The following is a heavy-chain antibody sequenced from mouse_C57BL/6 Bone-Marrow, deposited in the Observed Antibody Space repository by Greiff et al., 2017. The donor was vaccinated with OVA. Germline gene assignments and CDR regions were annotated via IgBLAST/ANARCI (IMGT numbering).Heavy chain of an antibody. V-gene: IGHV1-81*01. Sequence: QVQLQQSGAELARPGASVKLSCKASGYTFTSYGISWVKQRTGQGLEWIGEIYPRSGNTYYNEKFKGKATLTADKSSSTAYLELRSLTSEDSAVYFCARGKYYGSSYGGYAMDYWGQGTSVTVSS. D-gene: IGHD1-1*01. CDR3: ARGKYYGSSYGGYAMDY. CDR1: GYTFTSYG. J-gene: IGHJ4*01. CDR2: IYPRSGNT.